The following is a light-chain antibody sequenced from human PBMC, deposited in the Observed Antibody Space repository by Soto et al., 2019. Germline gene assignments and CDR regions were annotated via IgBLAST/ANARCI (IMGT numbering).Light chain of an antibody. CDR3: QQSYSTPFT. CDR2: AAS. J-gene: IGKJ5*01. V-gene: IGKV1-39*01. CDR1: QSISSY. Sequence: ASVGDRVTITCRASQSISSYLNWHQQKPGKAPKLLIYAASSLQSGVPSRFSGSGSGTDFTLTISSLQPEDFATYYCQQSYSTPFTFGQGTRLEIK.